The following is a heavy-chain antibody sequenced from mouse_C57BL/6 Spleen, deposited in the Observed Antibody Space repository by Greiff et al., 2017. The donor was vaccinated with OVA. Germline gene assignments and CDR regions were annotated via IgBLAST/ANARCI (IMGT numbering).Heavy chain of an antibody. CDR3: ARSITTVVAPYDAMDY. D-gene: IGHD1-1*01. V-gene: IGHV1-80*01. CDR2: IYPGDGDT. Sequence: QVQLQQSGAELVKPGASVKISCKASGYAFSSYWMNWVKQRPGKGLEWIGQIYPGDGDTNYNGKFKGKATLTADKSSSTAYMQLSSLTSEDSAVYFCARSITTVVAPYDAMDYWGQGTSVTVSS. J-gene: IGHJ4*01. CDR1: GYAFSSYW.